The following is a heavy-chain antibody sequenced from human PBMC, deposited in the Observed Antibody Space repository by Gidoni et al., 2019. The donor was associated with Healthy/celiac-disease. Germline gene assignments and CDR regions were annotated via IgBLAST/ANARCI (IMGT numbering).Heavy chain of an antibody. Sequence: EVQLVESGGGLVQPGGALRISCSASGFTFSSFAMHWVRPAPGKGLEYVSAISSNGGSTYYADSVKGRFTISRDNSKNTLYLQMSSLRAEDTAVYYCVKGVGYCSGGSCPLDYWGQGTLVTVSS. CDR2: ISSNGGST. D-gene: IGHD2-15*01. V-gene: IGHV3-64D*08. J-gene: IGHJ4*02. CDR1: GFTFSSFA. CDR3: VKGVGYCSGGSCPLDY.